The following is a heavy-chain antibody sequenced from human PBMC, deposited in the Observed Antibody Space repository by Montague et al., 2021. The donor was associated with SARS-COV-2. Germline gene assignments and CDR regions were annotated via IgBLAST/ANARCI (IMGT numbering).Heavy chain of an antibody. D-gene: IGHD2-15*01. CDR2: ISYDGSNK. V-gene: IGHV3-30-3*01. CDR3: ARGVVVVEWWFDP. CDR1: GFTFSSYA. J-gene: IGHJ5*02. Sequence: SLRLSCAASGFTFSSYAMHWVRQAPGKGLEWVAVISYDGSNKYYADSVKGRFTISRDNSKNTLYLQMNSLRAEDTAVYYCARGVVVVEWWFDPWGQGTLVTVSS.